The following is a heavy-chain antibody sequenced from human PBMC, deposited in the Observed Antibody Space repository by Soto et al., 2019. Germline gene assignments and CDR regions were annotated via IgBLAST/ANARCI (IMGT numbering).Heavy chain of an antibody. Sequence: QVQLVQSGAEVKKPGASVKVSCKASGYTFTSYYMHWVRQAPGQWLEWIGIINPSGALTAYAEKFQGRVTMTTDTSTRTVYMHLSSLRSEDTAVYYCARGLRDGGNAWGQGTLVTVSS. CDR3: ARGLRDGGNA. V-gene: IGHV1-46*03. D-gene: IGHD2-15*01. CDR1: GYTFTSYY. CDR2: INPSGALT. J-gene: IGHJ5*02.